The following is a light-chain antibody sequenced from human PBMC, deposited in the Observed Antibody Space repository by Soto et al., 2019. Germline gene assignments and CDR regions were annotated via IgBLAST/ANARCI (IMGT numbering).Light chain of an antibody. CDR2: EVN. Sequence: QSVRTQAPSASGSPGQSVTISCAGTSNDVGRFNYVSWYQRHPGKAPKLIIYEVNKRPSGVPDRFSGSKSGNTASLTVSGLQAEDEADYFCSSFVHGTSYVFGTGTKVTVL. CDR1: SNDVGRFNY. V-gene: IGLV2-8*01. CDR3: SSFVHGTSYV. J-gene: IGLJ1*01.